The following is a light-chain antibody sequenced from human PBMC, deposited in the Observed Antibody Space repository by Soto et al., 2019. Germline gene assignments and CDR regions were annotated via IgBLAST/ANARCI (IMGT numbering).Light chain of an antibody. CDR1: SSNIGAGYD. CDR2: ANN. Sequence: QSVLTQPPSXXXXPGQRVTISCSGSSSNIGAGYDVHWYQQLPGTAPKLLISANNIRPSGVPDRFSGSKSGTSASLAITGLQAEDEADYYCQSYDSSLSGSGVFGGGTKLTVL. J-gene: IGLJ3*02. CDR3: QSYDSSLSGSGV. V-gene: IGLV1-40*01.